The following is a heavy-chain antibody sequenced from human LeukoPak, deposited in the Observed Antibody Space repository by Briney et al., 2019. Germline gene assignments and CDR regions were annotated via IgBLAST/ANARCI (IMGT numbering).Heavy chain of an antibody. D-gene: IGHD3-3*01. CDR2: ISYDGSNK. V-gene: IGHV3-30*18. J-gene: IGHJ4*02. CDR3: AKGRYYDFWKGTYYFDY. CDR1: GSTFSSYG. Sequence: GGSLRLSCAASGSTFSSYGMHWVRQAPGKGLEWVAVISYDGSNKYYADSVKGRFTISRDDSKNTLYLQMNSLRAEDTAVYYCAKGRYYDFWKGTYYFDYWGQGTLVTVSS.